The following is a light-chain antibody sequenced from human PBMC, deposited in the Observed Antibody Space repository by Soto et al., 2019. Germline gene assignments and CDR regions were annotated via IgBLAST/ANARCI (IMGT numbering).Light chain of an antibody. CDR1: SSDVGVYNY. J-gene: IGLJ1*01. V-gene: IGLV2-14*01. CDR2: DVS. Sequence: QSALTQPASVSGSPGQSITISCTGTSSDVGVYNYVSWYQQHPGKVPKLMIYDVSNRPSGVSNRFSCSKSGNTASLTISGLRAEDEADSYCSSNTYRSTPYVFGTGTKLTVL. CDR3: SSNTYRSTPYV.